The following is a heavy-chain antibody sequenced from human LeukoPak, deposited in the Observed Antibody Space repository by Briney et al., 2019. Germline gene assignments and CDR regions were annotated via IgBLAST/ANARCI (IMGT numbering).Heavy chain of an antibody. CDR3: ARVFLTYSGYDLNFFDS. CDR1: GFSFRNYS. CDR2: ISSLGTYT. J-gene: IGHJ4*02. V-gene: IGHV3-21*01. D-gene: IGHD5-12*01. Sequence: GGSLRLSCAASGFSFRNYSMSRVRQAPGKGLEWVSSISSLGTYTYFADSLKGRFTMSRDNANNSLYLQMNSLRGEDTAVYYCARVFLTYSGYDLNFFDSWGQGALVAVSP.